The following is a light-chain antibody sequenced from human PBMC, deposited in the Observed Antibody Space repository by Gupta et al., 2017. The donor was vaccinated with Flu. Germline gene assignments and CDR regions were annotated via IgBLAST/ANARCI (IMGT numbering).Light chain of an antibody. CDR1: PDLNSSY. J-gene: IGKJ4*01. Sequence: EIVLTQSPGPLSFSPGERATLHCTASPDLNSSYLAWYQQKPGQAPRLLIYGASSRATGIPDRFSGSGSGTDFTLTISRLDPEDFAVYYCQQYGSSPLTFGGGTKVEIK. CDR3: QQYGSSPLT. CDR2: GAS. V-gene: IGKV3-20*01.